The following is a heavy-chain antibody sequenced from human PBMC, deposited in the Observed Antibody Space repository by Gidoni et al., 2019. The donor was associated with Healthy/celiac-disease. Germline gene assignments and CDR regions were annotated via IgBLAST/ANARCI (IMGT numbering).Heavy chain of an antibody. CDR1: SGSA. V-gene: IGHV3-73*02. Sequence: EVQLVESGGGFVQPGGSLKLSFSGSAMHWVRQASGKGLEWVGRIRSKANSYATAYAASVKGRFTISRDDSKNTAYLQMNSLKTEDTAVYYCSTSYCSSTSCYEPWGQGTLVTVSS. D-gene: IGHD2-2*01. CDR2: IRSKANSYAT. J-gene: IGHJ5*02. CDR3: STSYCSSTSCYEP.